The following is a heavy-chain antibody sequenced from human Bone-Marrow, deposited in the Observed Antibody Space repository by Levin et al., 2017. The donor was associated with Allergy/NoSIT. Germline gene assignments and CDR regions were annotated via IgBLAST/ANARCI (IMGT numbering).Heavy chain of an antibody. Sequence: GESLKISCQASGYTFSNFDINWMRQGTGQGLEWMGWMSPNTGNTGYAQKFQGRISMTRDTSMGTAYMELSSLRSEDTAVYYCARGITAGVDFWGQGTLIAVSS. CDR3: ARGITAGVDF. CDR1: GYTFSNFD. CDR2: MSPNTGNT. J-gene: IGHJ4*02. D-gene: IGHD1-1*01. V-gene: IGHV1-8*01.